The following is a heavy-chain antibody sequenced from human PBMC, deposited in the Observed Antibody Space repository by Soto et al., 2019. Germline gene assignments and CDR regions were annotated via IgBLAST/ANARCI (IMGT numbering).Heavy chain of an antibody. CDR1: GFTFSSYA. Sequence: GGSLRLSCAASGFTFSSYAMSWVRQAPGKGLEWVSAISGSGGSTYYADSVKGRFTISRDNSKNTLYLQMNSLRAEDTAVYYCAKDLGRGWPILPPGMDVWGQGTTVTVSS. CDR2: ISGSGGST. V-gene: IGHV3-23*01. CDR3: AKDLGRGWPILPPGMDV. D-gene: IGHD6-19*01. J-gene: IGHJ6*02.